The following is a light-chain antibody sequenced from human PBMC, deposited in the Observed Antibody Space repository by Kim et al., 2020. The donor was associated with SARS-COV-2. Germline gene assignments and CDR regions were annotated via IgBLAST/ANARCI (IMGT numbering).Light chain of an antibody. Sequence: QSVLTQPASVSGSPGQSITLSCAGSNSDIGSFDYVSWYQQHPGKAPKLMIYDVRNRPSGVSDRFSGSKSGNTGSLTISGLQAEDEADYHCSSLTSSSTPFVFGTGTKVTVL. CDR3: SSLTSSSTPFV. J-gene: IGLJ1*01. V-gene: IGLV2-14*03. CDR2: DVR. CDR1: NSDIGSFDY.